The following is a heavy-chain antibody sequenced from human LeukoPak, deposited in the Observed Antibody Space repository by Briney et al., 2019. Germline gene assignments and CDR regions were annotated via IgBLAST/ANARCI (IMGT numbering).Heavy chain of an antibody. V-gene: IGHV1-69*05. CDR1: GGTFSSYA. J-gene: IGHJ4*02. D-gene: IGHD3-16*01. Sequence: SVKVSCKASGGTFSSYAISWVRQAPGQGLEWMGRIIPIFGTANYARKFQGRVTITTDESTSTAYMELSRLRSEDTAVYYCARDGTPYDYVGGSYRDYWGQGTLVTVSS. CDR3: ARDGTPYDYVGGSYRDY. CDR2: IIPIFGTA.